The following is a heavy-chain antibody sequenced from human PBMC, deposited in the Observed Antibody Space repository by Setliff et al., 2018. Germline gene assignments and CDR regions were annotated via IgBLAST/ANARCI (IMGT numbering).Heavy chain of an antibody. CDR1: GFTFSSYS. CDR2: ISSSSSTI. Sequence: LRLSCAASGFTFSSYSMNWVRQAPGKGLEWVSYISSSSSTIYYADSVKGRFTISRDNAKNSLYLQMNSLRAEDTAVYYCARDPYDSSGYYFFDYWGQGTLVTSPQ. D-gene: IGHD3-22*01. V-gene: IGHV3-48*01. CDR3: ARDPYDSSGYYFFDY. J-gene: IGHJ4*02.